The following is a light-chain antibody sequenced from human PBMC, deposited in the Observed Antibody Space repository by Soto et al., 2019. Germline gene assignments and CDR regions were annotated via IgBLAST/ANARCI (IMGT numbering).Light chain of an antibody. CDR2: EVS. J-gene: IGLJ1*01. V-gene: IGLV2-23*02. Sequence: QSVLTQPASVSGSPEQSITISCTGTSSDVGSYDLVSWYQQYPGKAPKLMIYEVSERPSGVSNRFSGSKSGNTASLTISGLLAEDEADYYCCSYAGSSTYVFGTGTKVTVL. CDR1: SSDVGSYDL. CDR3: CSYAGSSTYV.